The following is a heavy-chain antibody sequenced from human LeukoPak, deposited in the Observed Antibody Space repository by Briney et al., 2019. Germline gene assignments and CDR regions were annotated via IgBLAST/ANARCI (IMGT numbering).Heavy chain of an antibody. V-gene: IGHV1-3*01. D-gene: IGHD2-2*01. CDR1: GYSFSTYA. CDR3: ARDYCSSTSCLFDY. Sequence: ASVKVSCKASGYSFSTYAMHWVRQAPGQRLEWMGWINVGNGNTKYSQKFQGRVTITRDTSASTAYMELSSLRTEDTAVYYCARDYCSSTSCLFDYWGQGTLVTVSS. CDR2: INVGNGNT. J-gene: IGHJ4*02.